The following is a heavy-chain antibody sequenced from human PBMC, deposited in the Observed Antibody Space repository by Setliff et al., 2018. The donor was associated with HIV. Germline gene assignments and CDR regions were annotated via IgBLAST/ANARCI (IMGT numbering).Heavy chain of an antibody. CDR1: GFTFSSAW. Sequence: LRLSCAASGFTFSSAWMGWVRQAPAKGLEWVANISPDGSATYYVDSVKGRFTISRDNAKNSLYLQLNSLGAEDTAVYYCAKADTSGWYPHFQFWGQGTLVTVSS. CDR3: AKADTSGWYPHFQF. CDR2: ISPDGSAT. J-gene: IGHJ4*02. V-gene: IGHV3-7*01. D-gene: IGHD6-19*01.